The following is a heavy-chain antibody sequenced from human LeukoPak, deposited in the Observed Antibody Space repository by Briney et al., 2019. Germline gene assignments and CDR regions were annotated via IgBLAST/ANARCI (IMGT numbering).Heavy chain of an antibody. CDR2: ISSGGSYK. Sequence: GGSLRLSCAASGFTFSSYYMNWVRQAPGKGLEWVSSISSGGSYKYYADSVKGRFTISRDNAKNSLYLQMNSLRAEDTAVYYCARVCAAVGATGEDYWGQGTLVTVSS. CDR1: GFTFSSYY. CDR3: ARVCAAVGATGEDY. V-gene: IGHV3-21*01. D-gene: IGHD1-26*01. J-gene: IGHJ4*02.